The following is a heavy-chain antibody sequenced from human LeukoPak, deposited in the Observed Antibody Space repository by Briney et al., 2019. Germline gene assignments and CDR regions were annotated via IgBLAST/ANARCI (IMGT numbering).Heavy chain of an antibody. Sequence: GGSLRLSCAASGFTFSNYGMNWVRQAPGKGLEWVAVIWYGESNKYYADSVKGRFTISRDNSKNTLYLQMNSLRAEDTAVYYCAKGATYCSSTSCPDAFDIWGQGTMVTVSS. CDR3: AKGATYCSSTSCPDAFDI. D-gene: IGHD2-2*01. J-gene: IGHJ3*02. CDR1: GFTFSNYG. V-gene: IGHV3-30*02. CDR2: IWYGESNK.